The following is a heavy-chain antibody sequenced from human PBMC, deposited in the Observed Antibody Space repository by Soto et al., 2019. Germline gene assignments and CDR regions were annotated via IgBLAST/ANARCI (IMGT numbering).Heavy chain of an antibody. CDR1: GASISGNY. CDR3: AKAGSYSGSSGGVDY. D-gene: IGHD1-26*01. V-gene: IGHV4-59*01. Sequence: SETLSLTCNVSGASISGNYWSWIRQPPGKGLEWIGYIYYSGATNYNPSLESRVTISVDTPKSQFSLKLTSVTPADTAVYCCAKAGSYSGSSGGVDYWGQGILVTVSS. CDR2: IYYSGAT. J-gene: IGHJ4*02.